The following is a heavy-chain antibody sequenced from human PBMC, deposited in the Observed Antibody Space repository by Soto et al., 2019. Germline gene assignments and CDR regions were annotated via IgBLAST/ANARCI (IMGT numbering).Heavy chain of an antibody. D-gene: IGHD2-21*02. CDR1: GGSISTDHYH. Sequence: QVQLQETGPGLVRPSQTLSLTCTVSGGSISTDHYHWTWIRQTPGKGREWIGYIHYRGSIHFHPSLPSPVPTSVDTFKNLFSLKLSSVTAADTAVYFCAREDDGGDRDYYGLDVWGQGTTVTVSS. J-gene: IGHJ6*02. CDR2: IHYRGSI. CDR3: AREDDGGDRDYYGLDV. V-gene: IGHV4-30-4*01.